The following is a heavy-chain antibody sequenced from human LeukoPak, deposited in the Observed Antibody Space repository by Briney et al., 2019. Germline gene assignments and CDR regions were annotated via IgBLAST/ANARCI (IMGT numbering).Heavy chain of an antibody. Sequence: SETLSLTCTVSGGSISSSSYYWGWIRQPPGKGLEWIGSIYYSGSTYYNPSPKSRVTISVDTSKNQFSLKLSSVTAADTAVYYCARDRDIVVVPAAFDPWDQGTLVTVSS. CDR2: IYYSGST. CDR3: ARDRDIVVVPAAFDP. J-gene: IGHJ5*02. CDR1: GGSISSSSYY. D-gene: IGHD2-2*01. V-gene: IGHV4-39*07.